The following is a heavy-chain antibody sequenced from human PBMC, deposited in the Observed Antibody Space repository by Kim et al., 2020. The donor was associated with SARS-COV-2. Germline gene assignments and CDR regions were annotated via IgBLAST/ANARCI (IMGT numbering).Heavy chain of an antibody. V-gene: IGHV1-18*01. CDR2: ISAYNGNT. CDR1: GYTFTSYG. Sequence: ASVKVSCKASGYTFTSYGISWVRQAPGQGLEWMGWISAYNGNTNYAQKLQGRVTMTTDTSTSTAYMELRSLRSDDTAVYYCARDHPSDYDILTGYHKGPYYFDYWGQGTLVTVSS. J-gene: IGHJ4*02. CDR3: ARDHPSDYDILTGYHKGPYYFDY. D-gene: IGHD3-9*01.